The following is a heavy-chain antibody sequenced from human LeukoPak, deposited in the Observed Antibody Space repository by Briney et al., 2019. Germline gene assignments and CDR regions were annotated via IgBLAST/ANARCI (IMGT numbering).Heavy chain of an antibody. CDR2: INAGNGNT. V-gene: IGHV1-3*01. Sequence: ASVKVSCKASGYTFTSYAMHWVRQAPGQRLERMGWINAGNGNTKYSQKFQGRVTITRDTSASTAYMELSSLRSEDTAVYYCARGSSIVGATSYYYYGMDVWGQGTTVTVSS. D-gene: IGHD1-26*01. CDR3: ARGSSIVGATSYYYYGMDV. J-gene: IGHJ6*02. CDR1: GYTFTSYA.